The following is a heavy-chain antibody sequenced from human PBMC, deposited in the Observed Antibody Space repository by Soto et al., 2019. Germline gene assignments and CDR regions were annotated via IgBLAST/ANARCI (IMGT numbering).Heavy chain of an antibody. Sequence: QVQLVQSGAEVKTPGSSVKVSCKASGGTLSDYAISWVRQAPGQGLEWMGGIMPTVDSANYAQNFQGRLTISADEWTCTANLELSSLRSDDTTVYYCAVAAVREIMAQESSGMAVWGQGTTVIVSS. J-gene: IGHJ6*02. CDR3: AVAAVREIMAQESSGMAV. D-gene: IGHD3-10*01. CDR2: IMPTVDSA. CDR1: GGTLSDYA. V-gene: IGHV1-69*01.